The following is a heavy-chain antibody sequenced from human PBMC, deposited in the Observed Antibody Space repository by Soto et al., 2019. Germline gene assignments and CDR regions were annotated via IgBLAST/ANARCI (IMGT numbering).Heavy chain of an antibody. CDR1: GFTFSSYS. J-gene: IGHJ3*02. V-gene: IGHV3-21*01. Sequence: GGSLRLSCAASGFTFSSYSMNWVRQAPGKGLEWVSSISSSSSYIYYADSVKGRFTISRDNAKNSLYLQMNSLRAEDTAVYYCASQKRITIFGVVTPDAFDIWGQGTMVTVS. CDR3: ASQKRITIFGVVTPDAFDI. D-gene: IGHD3-3*01. CDR2: ISSSSSYI.